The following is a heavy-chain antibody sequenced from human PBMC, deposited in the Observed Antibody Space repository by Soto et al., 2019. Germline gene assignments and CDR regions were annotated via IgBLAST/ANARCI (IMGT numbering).Heavy chain of an antibody. CDR1: GGTFSSYA. V-gene: IGHV1-69*06. Sequence: QVQLVQSGAEVKKPGSSVKVSCTASGGTFSSYAISWVRQAPGQGLAWMGGIIPIFGTANYAQKFQGRVTITPDKSTSTAYMEVGSLRSEDTAVYYCAREVVGVPASIDGHDYYGMDGWGQGTTVAVSS. CDR2: IIPIFGTA. J-gene: IGHJ6*02. CDR3: AREVVGVPASIDGHDYYGMDG. D-gene: IGHD2-2*02.